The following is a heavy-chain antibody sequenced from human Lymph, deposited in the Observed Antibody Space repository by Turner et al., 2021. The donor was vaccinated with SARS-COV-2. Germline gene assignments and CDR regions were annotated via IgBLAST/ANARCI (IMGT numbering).Heavy chain of an antibody. J-gene: IGHJ6*02. D-gene: IGHD6-13*01. CDR3: ARDLGTYGMDV. CDR2: IYSGGTT. Sequence: EVQLVETGGGLIQPGGSLRLSCAASGIIVSRNYMNWVRQAPGKGVEWVSVIYSGGTTYYADSVKGRFTISRDNSKNTLYLQMNSLRVEDTAVYYGARDLGTYGMDVWGQGTTVTVSS. CDR1: GIIVSRNY. V-gene: IGHV3-53*02.